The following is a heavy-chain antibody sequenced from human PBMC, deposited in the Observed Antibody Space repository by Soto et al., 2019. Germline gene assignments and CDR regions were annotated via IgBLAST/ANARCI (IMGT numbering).Heavy chain of an antibody. CDR2: IYYSGST. Sequence: QVQLQESGPGLVKPSQTLSLTCTVSGGSISSGDYYWSWIRQPPGKGLEWIGYIYYSGSTYYNPSLKTRVTISVDTSKNQFSLKLSSVTAADTAVYYCARDLGDSGYDSGYWGQGTLVTVSS. D-gene: IGHD5-12*01. J-gene: IGHJ4*02. V-gene: IGHV4-30-4*01. CDR3: ARDLGDSGYDSGY. CDR1: GGSISSGDYY.